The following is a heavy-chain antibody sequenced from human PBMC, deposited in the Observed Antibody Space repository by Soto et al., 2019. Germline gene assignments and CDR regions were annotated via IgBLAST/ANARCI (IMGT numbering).Heavy chain of an antibody. J-gene: IGHJ6*02. CDR1: GYSCTSYW. CDR3: ARRRGMDV. CDR2: IEPSDSYT. V-gene: IGHV5-10-1*01. Sequence: ESLKISCKGSGYSCTSYWISWVRQMPGKGLEWMGRIEPSDSYTNYSPSFQGHVTISADKSISTAYLPWSSLKASDNAMYYCARRRGMDVWGQGTTVTVS.